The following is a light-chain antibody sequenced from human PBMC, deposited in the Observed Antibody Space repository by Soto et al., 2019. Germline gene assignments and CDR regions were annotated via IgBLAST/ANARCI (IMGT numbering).Light chain of an antibody. CDR3: QQSNIMAT. CDR1: HSIGNY. CDR2: AAS. V-gene: IGKV1-39*01. J-gene: IGKJ5*01. Sequence: DMHMTQSPSSLAPSVGARVSITRRASHSIGNYLNWYQQKPGKAPKLLIYAASRLQPGVPSRFSGSGSGTDFTLTITTLQPEDFATYFCQQSNIMATFGQGTRLEIK.